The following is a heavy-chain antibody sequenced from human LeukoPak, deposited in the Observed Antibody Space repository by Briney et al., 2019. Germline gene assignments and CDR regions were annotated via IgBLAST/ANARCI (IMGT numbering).Heavy chain of an antibody. CDR2: INHSGST. V-gene: IGHV4-34*01. CDR1: GGSFRNYY. Sequence: KPSETLSLTCAVYGGSFRNYYWSWIRQPPGKGLEWIGEINHSGSTKYNPSLKSRVTISVNRSKNQFSLKLSSVTAADTAVYYCARGPDFYDSSGYYPTWGQGTLVTVSS. CDR3: ARGPDFYDSSGYYPT. J-gene: IGHJ5*02. D-gene: IGHD3-22*01.